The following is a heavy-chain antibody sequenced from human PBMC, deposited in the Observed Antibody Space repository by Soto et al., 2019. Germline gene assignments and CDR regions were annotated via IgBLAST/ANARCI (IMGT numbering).Heavy chain of an antibody. CDR2: INHSGST. CDR3: ARSRRDYDFWSGLRIYGMDV. V-gene: IGHV4-34*01. D-gene: IGHD3-3*01. J-gene: IGHJ6*02. Sequence: SETLSLTCAVYGGSFSGYYWSWIRQPPGKGLEWIGEINHSGSTNYNPSLKSRVTISVDTSKNQFSLKLSSVTAADTAVYYCARSRRDYDFWSGLRIYGMDVWGQGTTVTVSS. CDR1: GGSFSGYY.